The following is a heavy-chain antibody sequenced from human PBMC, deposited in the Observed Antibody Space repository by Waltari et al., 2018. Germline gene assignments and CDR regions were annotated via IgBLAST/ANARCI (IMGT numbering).Heavy chain of an antibody. Sequence: QVQLMQSGAEVKKPGSSVKVSCKASGGTFSIHAISWVRQAPGQGLEWLGRVIPMFVTVNYAQRFQGRVTITAAESTSTIYIELHTLRSEDTAVYYCASGAGYCSSSNCPHDAFNVWGQGTMVTVSS. J-gene: IGHJ3*01. D-gene: IGHD2-2*01. CDR3: ASGAGYCSSSNCPHDAFNV. CDR2: VIPMFVTV. CDR1: GGTFSIHA. V-gene: IGHV1-69*01.